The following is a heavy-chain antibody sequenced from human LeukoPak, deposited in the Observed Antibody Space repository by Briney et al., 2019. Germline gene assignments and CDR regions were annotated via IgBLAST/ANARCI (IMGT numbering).Heavy chain of an antibody. CDR1: GFTFSSYA. V-gene: IGHV3-23*01. Sequence: GGSLRLSCAVSGFTFSSYAMNWVRQAPGKGLEWVSAINDGGGRTYYADSVKGRFTISRDNSKNTLYLQMNSLRAEDTAVYYCARENDMGYCSGGRCYKGYNAMDVWGQGTTVTVSS. J-gene: IGHJ6*02. CDR2: INDGGGRT. CDR3: ARENDMGYCSGGRCYKGYNAMDV. D-gene: IGHD2-15*01.